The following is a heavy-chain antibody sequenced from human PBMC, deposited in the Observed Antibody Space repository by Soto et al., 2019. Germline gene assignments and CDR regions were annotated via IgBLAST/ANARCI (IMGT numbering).Heavy chain of an antibody. Sequence: SETLSLTCAVYGGSFSGYFWSWIRQPRGKGLEWIGEIFHGGSTNYSPSLKSRVTISVDTSKNQFSLELSSVTAADTAVYYCARPHYDSNTFYYFFDYWGQGTLVTVSS. D-gene: IGHD3-22*01. CDR1: GGSFSGYF. CDR3: ARPHYDSNTFYYFFDY. J-gene: IGHJ4*02. CDR2: IFHGGST. V-gene: IGHV4-34*12.